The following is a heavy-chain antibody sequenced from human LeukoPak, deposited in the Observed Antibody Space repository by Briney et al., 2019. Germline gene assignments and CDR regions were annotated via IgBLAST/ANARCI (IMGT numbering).Heavy chain of an antibody. CDR2: ISGSGGST. V-gene: IGHV3-23*01. D-gene: IGHD4-17*01. CDR3: AKPGMTTVTPGPKYYFDY. CDR1: GFTFSSYA. J-gene: IGHJ4*02. Sequence: GGSLRVSCAASGFTFSSYAMSWVRQAPGKGLEWVSAISGSGGSTYYADSVKGRFTISRDNSKNTLYLQMNSLRAEDTAVYYCAKPGMTTVTPGPKYYFDYWGQGTLVTVSS.